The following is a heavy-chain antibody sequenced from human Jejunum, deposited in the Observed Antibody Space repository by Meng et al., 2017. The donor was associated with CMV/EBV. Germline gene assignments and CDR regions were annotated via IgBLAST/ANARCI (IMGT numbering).Heavy chain of an antibody. CDR3: ALFTRSWFDP. D-gene: IGHD2-2*01. Sequence: ITLKESGPTLVKPTQTLTLTCTFSEFSLNTSGEGVGWIRQPPGKALEWLAVIYWDDDKRYSPSLKSRLTITKDTSKNQVVLTLTNMDPVDTATYYCALFTRSWFDPWGQGTLVTVSS. CDR2: IYWDDDK. V-gene: IGHV2-5*02. CDR1: EFSLNTSGEG. J-gene: IGHJ5*02.